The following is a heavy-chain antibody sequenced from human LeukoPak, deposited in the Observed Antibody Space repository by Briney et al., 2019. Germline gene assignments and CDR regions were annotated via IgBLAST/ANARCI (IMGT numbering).Heavy chain of an antibody. CDR1: GFTFSSYA. V-gene: IGHV3-64*01. CDR3: ARGNVGATIFGVVPMDV. CDR2: ISSNGGST. J-gene: IGHJ6*02. D-gene: IGHD3-3*01. Sequence: GGSLRLSCAASGFTFSSYAMPWVRQAPGKGLEYVSAISSNGGSTYYANSVKGRFTISRDNSKNTLYLQMGSLRAEDMAVYYCARGNVGATIFGVVPMDVWGQGTTVTVSS.